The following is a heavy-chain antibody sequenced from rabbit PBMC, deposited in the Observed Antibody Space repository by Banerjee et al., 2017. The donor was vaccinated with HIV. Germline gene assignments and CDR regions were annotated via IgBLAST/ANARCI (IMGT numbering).Heavy chain of an antibody. V-gene: IGHV1S45*01. J-gene: IGHJ4*01. CDR3: ARDWAGDSTAYFAL. Sequence: QEQLVESGGGLVQPEGSLTLTCKASGFDFSSNAMCWVRQAPGKGPEWIACIYTGGSGSTYYASWAKGRFTISKASSTTVTLQMTSLTVADTATYFCARDWAGDSTAYFALWGQGTLVTVS. CDR2: IYTGGSGST. D-gene: IGHD7-1*01. CDR1: GFDFSSNA.